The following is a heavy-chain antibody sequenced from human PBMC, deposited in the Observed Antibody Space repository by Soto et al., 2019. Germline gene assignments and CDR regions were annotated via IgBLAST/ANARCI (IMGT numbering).Heavy chain of an antibody. Sequence: GGSLRLSCVASGFTFISSFMGWVRQAPGKGLEWVANINQNGGRTYYVDSVEGRFTISRDNAKDSLYLQMNSLRGEDTAVYYCARFFGSSGRYFFDYWGQGTLVTVSS. CDR1: GFTFISSF. J-gene: IGHJ4*02. V-gene: IGHV3-7*03. CDR2: INQNGGRT. CDR3: ARFFGSSGRYFFDY. D-gene: IGHD6-19*01.